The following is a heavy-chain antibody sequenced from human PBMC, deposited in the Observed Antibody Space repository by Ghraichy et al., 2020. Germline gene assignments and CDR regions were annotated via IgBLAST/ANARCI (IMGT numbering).Heavy chain of an antibody. V-gene: IGHV1-3*01. CDR1: GYTFTSYA. D-gene: IGHD3-10*01. CDR3: GFLTMVRGVGGR. CDR2: INAGNGNT. Sequence: ASVKVSCKASGYTFTSYAMHWVRQAPGQRLEWMGWINAGNGNTKYSQKFQGRVTITRDTSASTAYMELSSLRSEDTAVYYCGFLTMVRGVGGRWGQGTLVTVSS. J-gene: IGHJ4*02.